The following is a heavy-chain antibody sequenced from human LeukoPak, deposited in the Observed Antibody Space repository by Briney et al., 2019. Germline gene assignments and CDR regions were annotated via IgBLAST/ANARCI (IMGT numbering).Heavy chain of an antibody. Sequence: GGSLRLSCAASGFTFSSYSMNWVRQALGKGLEWVSSISSSSSYIYYADSVRGRFTISRDNAKNSLYLQMNSLRAEDTAVYYCARDQVVAALDYWGQGTLVTVSS. V-gene: IGHV3-21*01. D-gene: IGHD6-13*01. J-gene: IGHJ4*02. CDR1: GFTFSSYS. CDR2: ISSSSSYI. CDR3: ARDQVVAALDY.